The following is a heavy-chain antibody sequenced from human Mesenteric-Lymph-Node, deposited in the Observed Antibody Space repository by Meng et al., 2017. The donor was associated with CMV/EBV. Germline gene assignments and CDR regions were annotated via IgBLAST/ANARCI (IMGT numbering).Heavy chain of an antibody. CDR3: AHSSGIAAAGPFYFDY. CDR1: GFALSTRGVG. Sequence: QIPLKESGPTLVKPTQTITLTCPVSGFALSTRGVGVGWIRQTPGKALEWLALIYWDDDKRYSPSLKSRLSITKDTSKNQVVLTMTNMDPVDTATYYCAHSSGIAAAGPFYFDYWCQGTLVTVSS. V-gene: IGHV2-5*02. J-gene: IGHJ4*02. D-gene: IGHD6-13*01. CDR2: IYWDDDK.